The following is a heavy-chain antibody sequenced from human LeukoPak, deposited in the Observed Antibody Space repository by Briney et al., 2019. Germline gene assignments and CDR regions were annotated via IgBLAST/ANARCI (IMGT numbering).Heavy chain of an antibody. D-gene: IGHD1-1*01. CDR1: GGSISSYY. CDR3: GRHGHDTGNYEAHFDY. V-gene: IGHV4-59*08. CDR2: IYYSGST. J-gene: IGHJ4*02. Sequence: SETLSLTCTVSGGSISSYYWSWIRQPPGKGLEWIGYIYYSGSTNYNPSLKSRVTISVDTSKNQFSLKLSSVTAADTAVYYCGRHGHDTGNYEAHFDYWGQGALVTVSS.